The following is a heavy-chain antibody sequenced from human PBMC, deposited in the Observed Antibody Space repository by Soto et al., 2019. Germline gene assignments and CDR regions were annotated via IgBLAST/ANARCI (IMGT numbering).Heavy chain of an antibody. J-gene: IGHJ4*02. Sequence: QVQLVQSGAEVKKPGASVKVSCKASGYTFASYAISWMRQAPGQGLEWMGWISDYNGNTNYAQKLQGRVTMTTDTTKSPSYIELRIRRSDDAAVYCCARDPPPPDYWGQGTLVTVSS. V-gene: IGHV1-18*01. CDR2: ISDYNGNT. CDR1: GYTFASYA. CDR3: ARDPPPPDY.